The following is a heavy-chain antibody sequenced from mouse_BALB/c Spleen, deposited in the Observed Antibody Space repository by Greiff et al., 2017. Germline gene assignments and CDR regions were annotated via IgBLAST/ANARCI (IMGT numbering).Heavy chain of an antibody. V-gene: IGHV14-3*02. D-gene: IGHD2-4*01. CDR1: GFNIKDTY. J-gene: IGHJ3*01. CDR2: IDPANGNT. Sequence: EVMLVESGAELVKPGASVKLSCTASGFNIKDTYMHWVKQRPEQGLEWIGRIDPANGNTKYDPKFQGKATITADTSSNTAYLQLSSLTSEDTAVYYCARGLDDYEGAPWFAYWGQGTLVTVSA. CDR3: ARGLDDYEGAPWFAY.